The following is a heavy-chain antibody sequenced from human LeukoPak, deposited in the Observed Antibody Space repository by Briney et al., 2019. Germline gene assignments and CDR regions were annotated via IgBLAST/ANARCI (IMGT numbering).Heavy chain of an antibody. D-gene: IGHD1/OR15-1a*01. CDR3: ARRVWEQTYVAYENWFDP. Sequence: PSETLSLTCTVSGGSISSYYWNWLRQPAGKALEWVGRISTSGNTNYNPSLKSRVTMSVDTSKNHFSMKLSSVTAADTAVYYCARRVWEQTYVAYENWFDPWGQGTLVSVSS. J-gene: IGHJ5*02. V-gene: IGHV4-4*07. CDR1: GGSISSYY. CDR2: ISTSGNT.